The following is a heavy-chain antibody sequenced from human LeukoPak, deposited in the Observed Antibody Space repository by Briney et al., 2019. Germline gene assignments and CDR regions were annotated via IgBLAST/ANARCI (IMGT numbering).Heavy chain of an antibody. CDR3: ARSGVVGATKYFQH. D-gene: IGHD1-26*01. V-gene: IGHV4-4*07. J-gene: IGHJ1*01. CDR1: DNSISSFY. CDR2: IYTSGST. Sequence: SETLSLTCTVSDNSISSFYWSWIRQPAGKGLEWIGRIYTSGSTNYNPSLKSRVTMSVDTSKNQFSLKLSSVTAADTAVYYCARSGVVGATKYFQHWGQGTLVTVSS.